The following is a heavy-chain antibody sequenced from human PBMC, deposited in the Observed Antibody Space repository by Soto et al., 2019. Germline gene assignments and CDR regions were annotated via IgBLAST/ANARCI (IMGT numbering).Heavy chain of an antibody. J-gene: IGHJ6*02. V-gene: IGHV4-59*01. CDR1: GGSINYSY. D-gene: IGHD4-17*01. Sequence: SETLSLTCTVSGGSINYSYWTWIRQPPGKGLEWIGYISYTGSASYNASLKSRLTISVDTSKNQFSLKLSSVTAADTALYYCARVNYGDYYYGMDVWGQGTTVTVSS. CDR2: ISYTGSA. CDR3: ARVNYGDYYYGMDV.